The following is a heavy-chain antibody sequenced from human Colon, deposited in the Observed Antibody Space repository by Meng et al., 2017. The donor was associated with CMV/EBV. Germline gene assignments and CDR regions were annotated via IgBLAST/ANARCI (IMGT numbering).Heavy chain of an antibody. D-gene: IGHD4-11*01. CDR3: ARSVQVAQYFDH. V-gene: IGHV1-46*01. Sequence: ASVKVSCKASGYTFTNFYIHWVRQAPGQGLEWMGTINPSGGTTKYAQNFQGRLTVTRDTSTNSVYMELTSLRSEDMAVYYCARSVQVAQYFDHWGQGTLVTVSS. CDR1: GYTFTNFY. CDR2: INPSGGTT. J-gene: IGHJ4*02.